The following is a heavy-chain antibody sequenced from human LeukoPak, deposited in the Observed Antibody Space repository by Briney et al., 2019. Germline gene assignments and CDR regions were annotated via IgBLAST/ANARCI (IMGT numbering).Heavy chain of an antibody. J-gene: IGHJ6*03. CDR2: LSGSGGVT. V-gene: IGHV3-23*01. CDR1: EFTVSSNY. CDR3: AKYSEEYYYYYMDV. D-gene: IGHD4-11*01. Sequence: PGGSLRLSCAASEFTVSSNYMSWVRQAPGKGLEWVSVLSGSGGVTYYVDSVQGRFTISRDNSKNTLYLQMNSLRAEDTAVYYCAKYSEEYYYYYMDVWGKGTTVTVSS.